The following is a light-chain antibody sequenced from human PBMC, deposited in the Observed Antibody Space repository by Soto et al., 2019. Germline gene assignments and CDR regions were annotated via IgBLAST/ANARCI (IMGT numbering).Light chain of an antibody. CDR1: QSVSSY. CDR3: QQRSSWPPT. J-gene: IGKJ3*01. V-gene: IGKV3-11*01. CDR2: DAS. Sequence: EIVLTQSPATLSLSPGVGATLSCRASQSVSSYLAWYQQKPGRAPRLLLYDASNRATGIPARFSGSGSGTDFTLTISSLEPEDFAVYYCQQRSSWPPTFGPGTKVDIK.